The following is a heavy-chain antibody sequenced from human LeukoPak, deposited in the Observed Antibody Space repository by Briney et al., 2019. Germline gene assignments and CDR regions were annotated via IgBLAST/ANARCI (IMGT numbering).Heavy chain of an antibody. J-gene: IGHJ3*01. CDR3: ARGPTREDAFDL. D-gene: IGHD5-12*01. Sequence: SETLSLTCTVSGDSISRYYWSWIRQPPGKGLEWIAFIYYSGSTNYNPSLKSRVTISMDTSRNQFSLSLSSVTAADTAVYYCARGPTREDAFDLWGQGAMVSVSS. CDR1: GDSISRYY. CDR2: IYYSGST. V-gene: IGHV4-59*08.